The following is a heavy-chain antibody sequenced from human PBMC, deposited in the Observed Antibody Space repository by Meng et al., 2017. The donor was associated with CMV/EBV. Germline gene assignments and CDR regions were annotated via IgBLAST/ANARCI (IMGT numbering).Heavy chain of an antibody. CDR2: IYYSGST. J-gene: IGHJ6*02. CDR1: GGSISSYY. CDR3: ARGFSHPRYCSSTSCYPADYYYGMDV. V-gene: IGHV4-59*12. Sequence: GSLRLSCTVSGGSISSYYWSWIRQPPGKGLEWIGYIYYSGSTNYNPSLKSRVTISVDTSKNQFSLKLSSVTAADTAVYYCARGFSHPRYCSSTSCYPADYYYGMDVWGQGTTVTVSS. D-gene: IGHD2-2*01.